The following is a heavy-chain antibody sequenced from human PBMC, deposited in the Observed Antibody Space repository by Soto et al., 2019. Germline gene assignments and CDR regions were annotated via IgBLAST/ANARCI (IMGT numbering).Heavy chain of an antibody. Sequence: EVQLLESGGGLVQPGGSLRLSCAASGFTFSSSAMSWVRQAPGKGLEWVSTITGGSDYTSYAGSVKGRFTISRDNSKNTLYLQMNSLRAEDTAIYYCARRMTAHFDFWGQGTLLTVSS. J-gene: IGHJ4*02. D-gene: IGHD2-8*01. CDR1: GFTFSSSA. CDR3: ARRMTAHFDF. V-gene: IGHV3-23*01. CDR2: ITGGSDYT.